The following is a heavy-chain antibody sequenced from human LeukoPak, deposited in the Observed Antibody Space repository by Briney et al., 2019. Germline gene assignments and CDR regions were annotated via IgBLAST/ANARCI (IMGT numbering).Heavy chain of an antibody. Sequence: PGGSLRLSCAASGFTFSSYAMNWVRQAPGKGLEWVANIKQDGSEKYYVDSVKGRFTISRDNAKNSLYLQMNSLRAEDTAVYYCARDQSVNYYGSGSYYYYMDVWGKGTTVTVSS. CDR2: IKQDGSEK. V-gene: IGHV3-7*01. J-gene: IGHJ6*03. CDR1: GFTFSSYA. D-gene: IGHD3-10*01. CDR3: ARDQSVNYYGSGSYYYYMDV.